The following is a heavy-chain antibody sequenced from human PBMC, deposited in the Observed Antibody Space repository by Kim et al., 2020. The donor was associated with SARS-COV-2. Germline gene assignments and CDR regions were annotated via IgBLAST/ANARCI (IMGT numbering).Heavy chain of an antibody. CDR1: GGSIRSRSYY. CDR2: VYYTGST. D-gene: IGHD6-13*01. J-gene: IGHJ6*02. Sequence: SETLSLTCTVSGGSIRSRSYYWGWVRQPPGKGLEWIGSVYYTGSTYYNPSLKSRVTISVDTSKNHFSLKLSSVTAADTAVYYCATYSTSWSDAHFGMDVWGQGTTVTVSS. CDR3: ATYSTSWSDAHFGMDV. V-gene: IGHV4-39*02.